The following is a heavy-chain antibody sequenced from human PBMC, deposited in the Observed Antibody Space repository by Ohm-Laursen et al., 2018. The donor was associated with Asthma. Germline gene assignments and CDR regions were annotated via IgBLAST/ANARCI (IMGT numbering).Heavy chain of an antibody. CDR2: GGSYYDGGLK. Sequence: SLRLSCSASGFTFRSYAMHWGRQAPGKGLEWVAVGGSYYDGGLKYYADSVNGRFTVSRDDSKNTLYLQMNSLRPDDTAVYYCARDLMEWYLPAFDFWGQGTLVTVSS. CDR3: ARDLMEWYLPAFDF. V-gene: IGHV3-30-3*01. D-gene: IGHD3-3*01. J-gene: IGHJ4*02. CDR1: GFTFRSYA.